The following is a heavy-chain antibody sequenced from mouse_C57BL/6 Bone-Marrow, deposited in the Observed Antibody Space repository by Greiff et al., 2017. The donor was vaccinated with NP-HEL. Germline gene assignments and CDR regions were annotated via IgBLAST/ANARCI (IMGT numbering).Heavy chain of an antibody. V-gene: IGHV14-2*01. CDR2: IDPEDGET. CDR1: GFNIKDYY. CDR3: ASITTVVATVDY. Sequence: EVKLQESGAELVKPGASVKLSCTASGFNIKDYYMHWVKQRTEQGLEWIGRIDPEDGETKYAPKFQGKATITADTSSNTAYLQLSSLTSEDTAVYYCASITTVVATVDYWGQGTTLTVSS. D-gene: IGHD1-1*01. J-gene: IGHJ2*01.